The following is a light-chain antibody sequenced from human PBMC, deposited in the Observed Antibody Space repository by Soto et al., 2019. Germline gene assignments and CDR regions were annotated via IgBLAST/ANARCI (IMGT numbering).Light chain of an antibody. Sequence: DIQMTQSPSSLSAFVGDRVTITRRASQTINKWLAWYQQKPGKAPKLLIYDASILESGVPSRFSGSGSGTEFTLTISGLQPEDFATYYCQEYNDFSTFGQGTKVDTK. V-gene: IGKV1-5*01. CDR3: QEYNDFST. J-gene: IGKJ1*01. CDR1: QTINKW. CDR2: DAS.